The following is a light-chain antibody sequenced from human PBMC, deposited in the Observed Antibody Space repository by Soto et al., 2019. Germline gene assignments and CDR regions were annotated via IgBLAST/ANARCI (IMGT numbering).Light chain of an antibody. CDR1: QSVSNN. CDR3: QQYNNWPRT. J-gene: IGKJ1*01. Sequence: EIVMTQSPVTLSVSPGERATLSCRASQSVSNNLAWYQQKPGQAPRLLIFSASSRATGSPARFSGSGSGTDFTLTISSLQSEDSAIYFCQQYNNWPRTFGQGTKVEMK. CDR2: SAS. V-gene: IGKV3D-15*01.